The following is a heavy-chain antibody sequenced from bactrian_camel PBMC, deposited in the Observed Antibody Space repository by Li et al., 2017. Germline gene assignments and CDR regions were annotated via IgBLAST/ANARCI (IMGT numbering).Heavy chain of an antibody. J-gene: IGHJ6*01. Sequence: QVQLVESGGGSVRPGGSLRLSCVASISRYHFSNCGMGWYRQAPGKEREVVSIMRSDGTIVYADSVKGRFTISRDNAKNTVYLLMNSLKPEDTAVYYCVRGGDPRLGYWGQGTQVTVS. CDR2: MRSDGTI. CDR1: RYHFSNCG. V-gene: IGHV3S53*01. CDR3: VRGGDPRLGY.